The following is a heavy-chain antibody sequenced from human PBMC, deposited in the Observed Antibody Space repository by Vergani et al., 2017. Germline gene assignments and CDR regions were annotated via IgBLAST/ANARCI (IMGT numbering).Heavy chain of an antibody. V-gene: IGHV2-70*15. D-gene: IGHD6-19*01. Sequence: QVTLRESGPALVKPTQTLTLTCTFSGFSLSTSGMCVSWIRQPQGKALEWLARIDWDDDKYYSTSLKTRLTISKDTSKNQVVLTMTNMDPVDTATYYCARMVTSSGRFDYWGQGTLVTVSS. J-gene: IGHJ4*02. CDR1: GFSLSTSGMC. CDR3: ARMVTSSGRFDY. CDR2: IDWDDDK.